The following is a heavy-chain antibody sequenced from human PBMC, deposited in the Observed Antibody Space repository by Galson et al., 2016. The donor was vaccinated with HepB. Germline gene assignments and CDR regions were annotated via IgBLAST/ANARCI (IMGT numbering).Heavy chain of an antibody. CDR1: GFTFRSYG. J-gene: IGHJ4*02. D-gene: IGHD3-16*01. Sequence: SMRLSCSASGFTFRSYGMSWVRRAPGKGLQRVSTINDDATRTHYADSVRGRFTIRRDNYKNTLYLQMNRLRADDTALYSCIKDPQYDVDFFWGQGILVTVSS. CDR2: INDDATRT. V-gene: IGHV3-23*01. CDR3: IKDPQYDVDFF.